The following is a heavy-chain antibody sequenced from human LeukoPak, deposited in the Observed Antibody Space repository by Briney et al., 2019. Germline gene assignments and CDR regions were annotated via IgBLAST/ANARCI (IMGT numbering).Heavy chain of an antibody. V-gene: IGHV3-7*01. CDR2: IKQDGFER. D-gene: IGHD3-10*01. CDR3: ARDRGGYGSGNYFDY. J-gene: IGHJ4*02. CDR1: EFTFSSYW. Sequence: GGSLRLSCAASEFTFSSYWMTWVRQAPGKGLEWVANIKQDGFERHYVDSVRGRFTISRDNAKNSLYLQMNSLRAEDTAVYYCARDRGGYGSGNYFDYWGQGTLVNVSS.